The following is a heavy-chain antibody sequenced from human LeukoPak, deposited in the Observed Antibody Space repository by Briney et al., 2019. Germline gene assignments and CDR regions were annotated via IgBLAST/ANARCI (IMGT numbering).Heavy chain of an antibody. Sequence: GGSLRLSCAASGFTVSNTYMSWVRQAPGKGLEWVSIIYSGGGTRYADSVKGRFTISRDNAKNSLYLQMNSLRAEDTAVYYCASGIFSYWGQGTLVTVSS. CDR3: ASGIFSY. J-gene: IGHJ4*02. D-gene: IGHD1-14*01. CDR1: GFTVSNTY. V-gene: IGHV3-53*01. CDR2: IYSGGGT.